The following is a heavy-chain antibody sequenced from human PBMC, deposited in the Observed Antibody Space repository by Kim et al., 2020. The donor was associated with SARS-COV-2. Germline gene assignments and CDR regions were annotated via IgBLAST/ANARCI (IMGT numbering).Heavy chain of an antibody. D-gene: IGHD2-2*01. Sequence: ASVKVFCKASGYTFTSYGISWVRQAPGQGLEWMGWISAYNGNTNYAQKLQGRVTMTTDTSTSTAYMELRSLRSDDTAVYYCAREGVLVVPAAIYYYYGMDVWGQGTTVTVSS. J-gene: IGHJ6*02. CDR3: AREGVLVVPAAIYYYYGMDV. CDR1: GYTFTSYG. CDR2: ISAYNGNT. V-gene: IGHV1-18*01.